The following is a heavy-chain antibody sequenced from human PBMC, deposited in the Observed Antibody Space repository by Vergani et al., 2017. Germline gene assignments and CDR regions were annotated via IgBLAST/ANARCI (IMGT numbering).Heavy chain of an antibody. J-gene: IGHJ6*02. CDR3: AKGIYYDFWSGYWAGGDNYGMDV. CDR2: IRYDGSNK. Sequence: QVQLVESGGGVVQPGGSLRLSCAASGFTFSSYGMHWVRQAPGKGLEWVAFIRYDGSNKYYADSVKGRFTISRDNSKNTLYLQMNSLRAEDTAVYYCAKGIYYDFWSGYWAGGDNYGMDVWGQGTTVTVSS. D-gene: IGHD3-3*01. CDR1: GFTFSSYG. V-gene: IGHV3-30*02.